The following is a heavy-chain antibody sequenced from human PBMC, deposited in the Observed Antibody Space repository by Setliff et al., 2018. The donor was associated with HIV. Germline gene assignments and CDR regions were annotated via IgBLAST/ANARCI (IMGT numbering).Heavy chain of an antibody. J-gene: IGHJ3*02. CDR1: GFTFSSYS. CDR2: ISYSSSTI. CDR3: ARVRATRTTGAFDI. D-gene: IGHD4-17*01. V-gene: IGHV3-48*01. Sequence: LRLSCAASGFTFSSYSMNWVRQAPGKGLEWVSYISYSSSTIYYADSVKGRFTISRDNAKNSLYLQMNSLRAEDTAVYYCARVRATRTTGAFDIWG.